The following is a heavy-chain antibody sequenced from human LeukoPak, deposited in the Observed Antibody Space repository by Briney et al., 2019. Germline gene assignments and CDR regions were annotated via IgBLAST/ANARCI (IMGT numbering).Heavy chain of an antibody. CDR1: GFTFSSYA. D-gene: IGHD1-26*01. V-gene: IGHV3-23*01. Sequence: GGSLRLSCAASGFTFSSYAMNWVRQAPGKGLEWVSSMSRGGGSTYYADSVKGRFTISRDNSKNTLYLQMNGLRAEDTAVYYCAKDREYSGSQIDYWGQGTLVTVSS. J-gene: IGHJ4*02. CDR3: AKDREYSGSQIDY. CDR2: MSRGGGST.